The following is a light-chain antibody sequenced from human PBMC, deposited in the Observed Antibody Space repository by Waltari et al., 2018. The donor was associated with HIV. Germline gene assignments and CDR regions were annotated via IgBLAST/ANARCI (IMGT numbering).Light chain of an antibody. Sequence: QSALTQPRSVSGSPGQSVTMSFSGTSSDVGGYKYVSWYQQHPGQAPKLLIYDVNKRPSGVSDRFSGSKSGNTASLTISGLQVEDEADYYCCSYAGSYTYVVLGGGTKLTVL. J-gene: IGLJ2*01. CDR3: CSYAGSYTYVV. CDR1: SSDVGGYKY. V-gene: IGLV2-11*01. CDR2: DVN.